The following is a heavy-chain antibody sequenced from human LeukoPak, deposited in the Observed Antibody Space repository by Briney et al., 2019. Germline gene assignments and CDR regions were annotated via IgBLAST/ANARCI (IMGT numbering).Heavy chain of an antibody. CDR2: IYFSGTT. V-gene: IGHV4-59*08. CDR1: GDSINAYY. J-gene: IGHJ5*02. D-gene: IGHD6-13*01. Sequence: PSETLSLTCTVSGDSINAYYWGWIRQPPGKGLEWIGYIYFSGTTKYNPSLESRVTMSVDTSKNQFSLKLSSVTAADTAVYYCARRRAEGGSNGHYNWFDPWGQGILVTVSS. CDR3: ARRRAEGGSNGHYNWFDP.